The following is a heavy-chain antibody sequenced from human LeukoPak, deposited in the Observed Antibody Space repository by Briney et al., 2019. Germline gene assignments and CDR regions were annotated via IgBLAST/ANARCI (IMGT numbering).Heavy chain of an antibody. CDR2: INHSGST. D-gene: IGHD3-22*01. Sequence: SETLSLTCAVYGGSFSGYYWSWIRQPPGKGVEWIGEINHSGSTNYNPSLKSRVTISVDTSKNQFSLKLSSVTAADTAVYYCARGGKRITMIVVVWSRAFDIWGQGTMVTVSS. CDR3: ARGGKRITMIVVVWSRAFDI. CDR1: GGSFSGYY. J-gene: IGHJ3*02. V-gene: IGHV4-34*01.